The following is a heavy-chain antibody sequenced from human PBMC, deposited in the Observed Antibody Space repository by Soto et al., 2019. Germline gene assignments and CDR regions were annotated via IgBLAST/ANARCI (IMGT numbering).Heavy chain of an antibody. CDR3: ASSGITMVRGVNPGLIYGMDV. CDR1: GGTFSSYA. Sequence: QVQLVQSGAEVKKPGSSVKVSCKASGGTFSSYAISWVRQAPGQGLEWMGGIIPIFGTANYAQKLQGRVTITADESTSTAYMELSSLRSEDTAVYYCASSGITMVRGVNPGLIYGMDVWGQGTTVTVSS. CDR2: IIPIFGTA. D-gene: IGHD3-10*01. V-gene: IGHV1-69*01. J-gene: IGHJ6*02.